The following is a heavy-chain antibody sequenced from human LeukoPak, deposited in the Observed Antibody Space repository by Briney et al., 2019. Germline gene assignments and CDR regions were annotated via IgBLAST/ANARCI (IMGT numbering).Heavy chain of an antibody. CDR1: GFTFSSYS. CDR2: ISSSSSTI. Sequence: PGGSLRLSCAASGFTFSSYSMNWVRQAPGKGLEWVSYISSSSSTIYYADPVKGRFTISRDNAKNSLYLQMNSLRAEDTAVYYCARIGPYYDFWSGYPYYYYYMDVWGKGTTVTVSS. J-gene: IGHJ6*03. V-gene: IGHV3-48*01. D-gene: IGHD3-3*01. CDR3: ARIGPYYDFWSGYPYYYYYMDV.